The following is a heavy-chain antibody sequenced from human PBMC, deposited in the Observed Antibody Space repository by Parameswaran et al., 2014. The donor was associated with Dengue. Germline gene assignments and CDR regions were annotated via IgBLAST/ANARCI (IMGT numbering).Heavy chain of an antibody. J-gene: IGHJ6*02. V-gene: IGHV1-69*01. CDR3: ARDLVIAAVTSVYYGMDV. Sequence: WVRQAPGQGLEWMGGIIPIFGTANYAQKFQGRVTITADESTSTAYMELSSLRSEDTAVYYCARDLVIAAVTSVYYGMDVWGQGTTVTVSS. CDR2: IIPIFGTA. D-gene: IGHD6-13*01.